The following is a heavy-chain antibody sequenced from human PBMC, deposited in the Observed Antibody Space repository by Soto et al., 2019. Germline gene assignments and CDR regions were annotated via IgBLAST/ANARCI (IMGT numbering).Heavy chain of an antibody. CDR3: AKDFATWPANYIDY. D-gene: IGHD3-3*01. Sequence: LRLSCAASGFTFSSYAMSWVRQAPGKGLEWVSAISGSGGSTYYADSVKGRFTISRDNSKNTLYLQMNSLRAEDTAVYYCAKDFATWPANYIDYSGQGTLVTVST. J-gene: IGHJ4*02. CDR1: GFTFSSYA. V-gene: IGHV3-23*01. CDR2: ISGSGGST.